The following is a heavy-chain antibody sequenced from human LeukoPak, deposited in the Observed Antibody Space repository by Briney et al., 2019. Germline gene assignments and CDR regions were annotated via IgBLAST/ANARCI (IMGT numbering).Heavy chain of an antibody. CDR3: VREGGTIFGVVIKRKGYFDY. V-gene: IGHV4-39*07. Sequence: SETLSLTCTVSDGSISSSSYYWGWIRQPPGKGLEWIGNIYYSGSTYYNPSLKSRVTISVDTSKNQFSLKLSSVTAADTAVYYCVREGGTIFGVVIKRKGYFDYWGQGTLVTVSS. D-gene: IGHD3-3*01. CDR1: DGSISSSSYY. J-gene: IGHJ4*02. CDR2: IYYSGST.